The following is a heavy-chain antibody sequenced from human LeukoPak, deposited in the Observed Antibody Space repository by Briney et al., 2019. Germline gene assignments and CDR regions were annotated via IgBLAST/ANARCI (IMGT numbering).Heavy chain of an antibody. V-gene: IGHV3-11*06. CDR1: GFTFSDYY. CDR3: ARVNYYDSSGYPAGPLDY. CDR2: ISSSSSYT. J-gene: IGHJ4*02. D-gene: IGHD3-22*01. Sequence: GGSLRLSCAASGFTFSDYYMSWIRQAPGKGLEWVSYISSSSSYTNYADSVKGRFTISRDNAKNSLYLQMNSLRAEDTAVYYCARVNYYDSSGYPAGPLDYWGQGTLVTVSS.